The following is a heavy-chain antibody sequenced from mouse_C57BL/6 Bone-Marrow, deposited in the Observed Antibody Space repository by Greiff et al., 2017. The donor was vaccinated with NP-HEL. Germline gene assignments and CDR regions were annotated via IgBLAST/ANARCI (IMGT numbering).Heavy chain of an antibody. CDR1: GFTFSSYA. CDR3: ARERVYYGNSAWFAY. CDR2: ISDGGSYT. V-gene: IGHV5-4*01. D-gene: IGHD2-1*01. Sequence: EVQVVESGGGLVKPGGSLKLSCAASGFTFSSYAMSWVRQTPEKRLEWVATISDGGSYTYYPDNVKGRFTISRDNAKNNLYLQMSHLKSEDTAMYYCARERVYYGNSAWFAYWGQGTLVTVSA. J-gene: IGHJ3*01.